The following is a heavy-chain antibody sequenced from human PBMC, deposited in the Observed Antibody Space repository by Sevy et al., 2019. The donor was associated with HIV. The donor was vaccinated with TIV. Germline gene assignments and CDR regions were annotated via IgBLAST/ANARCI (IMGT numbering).Heavy chain of an antibody. J-gene: IGHJ4*02. Sequence: GGSLRLSCAASGFTFSTYAMTWVRQAPGKGLEWVSVISASAGSTYYSDSVKGRFTISRDNSKNTIYLQMNSPRAEDTAVYYCAKDRVSGTYYTGDFDYWGQGTLVTVSS. CDR2: ISASAGST. V-gene: IGHV3-23*01. CDR1: GFTFSTYA. CDR3: AKDRVSGTYYTGDFDY. D-gene: IGHD3-10*01.